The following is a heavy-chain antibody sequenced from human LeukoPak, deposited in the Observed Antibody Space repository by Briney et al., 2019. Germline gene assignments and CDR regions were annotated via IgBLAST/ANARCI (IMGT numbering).Heavy chain of an antibody. V-gene: IGHV4-39*01. CDR2: IYYSGST. Sequence: PSETLSLTCTVSGGSISSSSYYWGWIRQPPGKGLEWIGSIYYSGSTYYNPSLKSRVTISVDTSKNQFSLKLSSVTAADTAVYYCASYEYGDYTIDYWGQGTLVTVSS. D-gene: IGHD4-17*01. CDR3: ASYEYGDYTIDY. CDR1: GGSISSSSYY. J-gene: IGHJ4*02.